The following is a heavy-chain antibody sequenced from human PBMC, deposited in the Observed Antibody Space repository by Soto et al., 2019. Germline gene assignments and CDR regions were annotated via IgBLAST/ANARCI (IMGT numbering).Heavy chain of an antibody. D-gene: IGHD3-9*01. J-gene: IGHJ6*02. CDR1: GGSISSYY. CDR3: ARAGYDILTGYPYYYYGMDV. CDR2: IYYSGST. V-gene: IGHV4-59*01. Sequence: SETLSLTCTVSGGSISSYYWSWIRQPPGKGLEWIGYIYYSGSTNYSPSLKSRVTISVDTSKNQFSLKLSSVTAADTAVYYCARAGYDILTGYPYYYYGMDVWGQGTTVTVSS.